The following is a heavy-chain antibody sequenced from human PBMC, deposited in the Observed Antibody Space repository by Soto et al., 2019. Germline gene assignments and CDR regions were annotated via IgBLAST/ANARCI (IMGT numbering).Heavy chain of an antibody. V-gene: IGHV4-59*01. CDR3: ARDWGAMGVLDYYYGMXV. CDR1: GGSISSYY. CDR2: IYYSGST. D-gene: IGHD3-16*01. Sequence: SETLSLTCTVSGGSISSYYWSWIRQPPGKGLEWIGYIYYSGSTNYNPSLKSRVTISVDTSKNQFSLKLSSVTAADTAVYYCARDWGAMGVLDYYYGMXVWSQGTTVTVSS. J-gene: IGHJ6*02.